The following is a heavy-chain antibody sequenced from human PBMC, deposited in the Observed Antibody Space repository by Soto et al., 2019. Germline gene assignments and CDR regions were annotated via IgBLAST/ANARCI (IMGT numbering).Heavy chain of an antibody. D-gene: IGHD3-9*01. Sequence: VQLVQSGAEVRKPGASVKISCKASGYTFTTYVISWVRQAPGQGLERMGWISASNTNTHYAQKVQGRVTMTTDTSTSTAYMELRSLRSDDTAVYFCAGTEDDILTTYPYYFDYWGQGTLVTVSS. V-gene: IGHV1-18*01. CDR3: AGTEDDILTTYPYYFDY. J-gene: IGHJ4*02. CDR2: ISASNTNT. CDR1: GYTFTTYV.